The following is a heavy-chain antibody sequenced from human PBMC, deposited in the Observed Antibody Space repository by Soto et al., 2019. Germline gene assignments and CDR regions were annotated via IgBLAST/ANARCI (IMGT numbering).Heavy chain of an antibody. Sequence: SETLSLICTVSGGSISSYYWSWIRQPPGKGLEWIGYIYYSGSTNYNPSLKSRVTISVDTSKNQFSLKLSSVTAADTAVYYCARTYYYDSSGYYSAGNFDYWGQGTLVTSPQ. CDR3: ARTYYYDSSGYYSAGNFDY. V-gene: IGHV4-59*01. CDR1: GGSISSYY. D-gene: IGHD3-22*01. J-gene: IGHJ4*02. CDR2: IYYSGST.